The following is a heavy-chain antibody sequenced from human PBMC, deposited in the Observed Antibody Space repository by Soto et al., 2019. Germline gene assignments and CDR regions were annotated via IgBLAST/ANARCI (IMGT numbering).Heavy chain of an antibody. CDR2: IYYSGST. CDR3: ASGISVAGTYWFYP. V-gene: IGHV4-30-4*01. D-gene: IGHD6-19*01. CDR1: GGSISSCNYY. J-gene: IGHJ5*02. Sequence: PSETLSLTCTVSGGSISSCNYYWSWIRQPPGKGLEWIGYIYYSGSTYYNPSLKSRVTISVDTSKNQFSLRLSSVTAADTAVYYCASGISVAGTYWFYPWGQGTLVTVSS.